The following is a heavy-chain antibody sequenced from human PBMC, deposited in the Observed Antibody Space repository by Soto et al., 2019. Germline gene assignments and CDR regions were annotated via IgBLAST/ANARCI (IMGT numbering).Heavy chain of an antibody. CDR2: AIPVFGTA. V-gene: IGHV1-69*01. D-gene: IGHD6-13*01. Sequence: QVQLVQSGAEVRKPGSSVKVSCKASGDTFMYYAFTWVRQAPVQGIECVGQAIPVFGTANHAEKFQDRVNFTADESTSTAYMELSSQRFEDKAVYFCARTYIAASRPTASDLWGQGTMVTVSS. CDR1: GDTFMYYA. CDR3: ARTYIAASRPTASDL. J-gene: IGHJ3*01.